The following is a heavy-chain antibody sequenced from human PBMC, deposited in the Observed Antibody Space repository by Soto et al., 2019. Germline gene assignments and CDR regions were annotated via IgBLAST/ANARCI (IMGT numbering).Heavy chain of an antibody. CDR2: IWYDGSNK. Sequence: QVQLVESGGGVVQPGRSLRLSCAASGFTFSSYGMHWVRQAPGKGLEWVAVIWYDGSNKYYADSVKGRFTISRDNSKNTLYLQMNSLRAEDTAVYCCARATYYYGSGSSYSLDYWGQGTLVTVSS. CDR1: GFTFSSYG. J-gene: IGHJ4*02. CDR3: ARATYYYGSGSSYSLDY. D-gene: IGHD3-10*01. V-gene: IGHV3-33*01.